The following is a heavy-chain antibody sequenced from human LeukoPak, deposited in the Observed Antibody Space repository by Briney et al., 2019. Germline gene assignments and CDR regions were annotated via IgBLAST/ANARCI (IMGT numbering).Heavy chain of an antibody. V-gene: IGHV1-2*02. D-gene: IGHD3-9*01. CDR1: GYTFTAYY. CDR3: ARDRPLRD. J-gene: IGHJ4*02. CDR2: INPNSGDT. Sequence: GASVKVSCKASGYTFTAYYMHWVRQAPGQGLEWMGWINPNSGDTTYARNFQGSVTMTRDTSISTAYMELTRLRSDDTAVYYCARDRPLRDWGQGTLVTVSS.